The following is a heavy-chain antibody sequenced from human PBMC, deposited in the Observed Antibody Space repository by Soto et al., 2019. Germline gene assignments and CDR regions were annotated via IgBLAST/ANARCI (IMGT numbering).Heavy chain of an antibody. Sequence: EVQLVESGGGLFQPGGSLRLSCAASGYPYSRHWIHWVRQAPGQGPVGVSRISPDGTVTDYADFVEGRFTISRDNAQNTLYLQMSSLRAEDTAVYYCARPRSMSSSGFDICGQGTMVIVSS. D-gene: IGHD1-26*01. CDR2: ISPDGTVT. V-gene: IGHV3-74*01. CDR1: GYPYSRHW. J-gene: IGHJ3*02. CDR3: ARPRSMSSSGFDI.